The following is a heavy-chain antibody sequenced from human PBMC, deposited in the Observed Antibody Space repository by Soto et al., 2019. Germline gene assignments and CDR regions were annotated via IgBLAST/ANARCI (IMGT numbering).Heavy chain of an antibody. CDR1: GFTFSSYA. CDR2: ISGSDDST. J-gene: IGHJ4*02. D-gene: IGHD6-6*01. CDR3: AKRSSPSTFDY. V-gene: IGHV3-23*01. Sequence: EVQLLESGGGLVQPGESLRLSCAASGFTFSSYAMSWVRQAPGKGLEWVSVISGSDDSTYYADSVKGRFTISRDNSKNTLYLQMTSLRAEDTAVYYCAKRSSPSTFDYWGQGTLVTVSS.